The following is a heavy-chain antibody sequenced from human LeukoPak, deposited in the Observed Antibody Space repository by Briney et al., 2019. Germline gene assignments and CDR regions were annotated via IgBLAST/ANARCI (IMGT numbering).Heavy chain of an antibody. D-gene: IGHD2-15*01. J-gene: IGHJ6*02. V-gene: IGHV3-23*01. CDR1: GLSFSDNR. CDR3: ANYIQRPPGMDV. Sequence: GGSLGLSCAVSGLSFSDNRMIWVRQAPEKRLEWVAVTAAADDVIQYADSVKGRFTISTDNSKNTVYLQMNSLRAEDTALYFCANYIQRPPGMDVWGQGTMVTVSS. CDR2: TAAADDVI.